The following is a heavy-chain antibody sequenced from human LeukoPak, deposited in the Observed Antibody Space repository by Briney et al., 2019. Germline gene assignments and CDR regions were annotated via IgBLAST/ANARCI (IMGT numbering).Heavy chain of an antibody. CDR1: GYSISSGYY. CDR2: IYHSGST. CDR3: ARDLGIAARPDY. Sequence: SETLSLTCTVSGYSISSGYYWGWIRQPPGKGLEWIGSIYHSGSTYYNPSHKSRVTISVDTSKNQFSLKLSSVTAADTAVYYCARDLGIAARPDYWGQGTLVTVSS. J-gene: IGHJ4*02. V-gene: IGHV4-38-2*02. D-gene: IGHD6-6*01.